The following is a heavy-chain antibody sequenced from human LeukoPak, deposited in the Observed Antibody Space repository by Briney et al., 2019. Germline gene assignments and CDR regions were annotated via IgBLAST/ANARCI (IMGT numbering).Heavy chain of an antibody. D-gene: IGHD2-21*02. CDR1: GGSVSSGSYY. Sequence: SETLSFTCTVSGGSVSSGSYYWSWIRQPPGKGLEWIGNIYYSGNTNYNPSLKSRVTISVDRSKNHFSLKLSSVTAADTAVYSCARGGVMVTTIEGGYYYYAMDVWGQGTTVTVSS. CDR3: ARGGVMVTTIEGGYYYYAMDV. J-gene: IGHJ6*02. CDR2: IYYSGNT. V-gene: IGHV4-61*03.